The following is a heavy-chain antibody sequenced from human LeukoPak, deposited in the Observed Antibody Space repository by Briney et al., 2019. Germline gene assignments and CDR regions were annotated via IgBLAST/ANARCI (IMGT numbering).Heavy chain of an antibody. CDR2: ISSNGGST. D-gene: IGHD6-13*01. CDR1: GFTFSSYA. V-gene: IGHV3-64D*09. J-gene: IGHJ4*02. Sequence: PGGSLRLSCSASGFTFSSYAMSWVRQAPGKGLEYVSGISSNGGSTYYADSVKGRFTISRDNSKNTLYLQMSSLRAEDTAVYYCVRGWYYFDYRGQGTLVTVSS. CDR3: VRGWYYFDY.